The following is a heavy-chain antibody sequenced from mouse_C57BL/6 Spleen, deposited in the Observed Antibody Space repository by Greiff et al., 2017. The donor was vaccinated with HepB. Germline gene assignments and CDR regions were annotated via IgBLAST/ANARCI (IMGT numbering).Heavy chain of an antibody. V-gene: IGHV1-64*01. D-gene: IGHD2-4*01. CDR3: ARSDYDGTSAWFAY. J-gene: IGHJ3*01. Sequence: VQLQQSGAELVKPGASVKLSCKASGYTFTSYWMHWVKQRPGQGLEWIGMIHPNSGSTNYNEKFKSKATLTVDKSSSTAYMQLSSLTSEDSAVYYCARSDYDGTSAWFAYWGQGTLVTVSA. CDR1: GYTFTSYW. CDR2: IHPNSGST.